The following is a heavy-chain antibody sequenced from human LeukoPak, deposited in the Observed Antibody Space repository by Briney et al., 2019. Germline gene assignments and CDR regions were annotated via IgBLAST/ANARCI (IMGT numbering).Heavy chain of an antibody. CDR1: GFTFSSYE. J-gene: IGHJ4*02. D-gene: IGHD4-23*01. CDR2: ISSSGSTI. V-gene: IGHV3-48*03. CDR3: ARDYGGNFDY. Sequence: GGSLRLSCAASGFTFSSYEMNWVRQAPGKGLEWVSYISSSGSTIYYADSVKGRFTISRDNAKNSLYLQMNSPRAEDTAVYYCARDYGGNFDYWGQGTLVTVSS.